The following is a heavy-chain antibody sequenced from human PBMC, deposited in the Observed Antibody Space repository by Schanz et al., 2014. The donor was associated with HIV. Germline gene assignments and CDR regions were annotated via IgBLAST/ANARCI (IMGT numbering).Heavy chain of an antibody. D-gene: IGHD1-26*01. J-gene: IGHJ6*02. CDR3: AKGIMGATEYYYGMDV. CDR1: GFRFSSHA. V-gene: IGHV3-9*01. Sequence: VQLVESGGGVVQPGESLRLSCAVSGFRFSSHAMTWVRQAPGKGREGVSGMSWNRRRIGYGDAVKGRFTISRDNANNFVYLEMNGLRVEDTALYYCAKGIMGATEYYYGMDVGGQGTMVTVSS. CDR2: MSWNRRRI.